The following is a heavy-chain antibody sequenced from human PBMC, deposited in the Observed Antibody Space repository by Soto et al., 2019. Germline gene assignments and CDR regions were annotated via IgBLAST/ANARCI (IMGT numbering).Heavy chain of an antibody. J-gene: IGHJ4*02. CDR3: ARDSGTEFDY. V-gene: IGHV4-59*01. CDR2: IYYSGST. Sequence: SETLSLTCTVSGGSISSYYGSWIRQPPGKGLEWIGYIYYSGSTNYNPSLKSRVTISVDTSKNQFSLKLSSVTAADTAVYYCARDSGTEFDYWGQRTLVTVSS. D-gene: IGHD3-10*01. CDR1: GGSISSYY.